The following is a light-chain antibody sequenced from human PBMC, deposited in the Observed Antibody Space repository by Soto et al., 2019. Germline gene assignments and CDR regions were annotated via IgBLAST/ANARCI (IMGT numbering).Light chain of an antibody. Sequence: EVVLTQSPATLSLSPGERATLSCRASQSVFSYLAWYQQKPGQAPRLLMFDASNRATGIPARFSGSGSGTDFTLTISSLEPEDFAVYYCQQRSTWPPRTFGQGTKAEMK. J-gene: IGKJ1*01. CDR1: QSVFSY. V-gene: IGKV3-11*01. CDR3: QQRSTWPPRT. CDR2: DAS.